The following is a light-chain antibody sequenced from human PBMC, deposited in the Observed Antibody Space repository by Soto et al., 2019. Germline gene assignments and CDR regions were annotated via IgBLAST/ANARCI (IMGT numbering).Light chain of an antibody. Sequence: DIQMTQSPSSLSASVGDRVTITCRASQSISSYLNWYQQKPGKAPKLLIYAGSSLQSGVPSRFSGRGSGADFTLTISSLQPEDFATYYCQQTSSIPVTFGQGTKLE. CDR2: AGS. CDR3: QQTSSIPVT. V-gene: IGKV1-39*01. CDR1: QSISSY. J-gene: IGKJ2*01.